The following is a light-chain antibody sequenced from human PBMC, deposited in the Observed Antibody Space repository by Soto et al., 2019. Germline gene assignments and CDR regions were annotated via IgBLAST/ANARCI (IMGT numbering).Light chain of an antibody. Sequence: ALQMTQSPSSLSASVGDRVTITCRASQGIRNDLGWYQQRPGKAPKLLIYATSNLQTGVPSRFSGSGSGTDFTLTISSLQRGDFSTYYCLQDYSYPLTFGQGTKVEIK. V-gene: IGKV1-6*01. CDR3: LQDYSYPLT. CDR2: ATS. J-gene: IGKJ1*01. CDR1: QGIRND.